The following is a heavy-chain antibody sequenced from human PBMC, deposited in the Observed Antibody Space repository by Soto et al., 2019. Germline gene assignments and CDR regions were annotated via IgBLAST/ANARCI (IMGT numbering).Heavy chain of an antibody. D-gene: IGHD3-3*01. J-gene: IGHJ5*02. CDR2: IXAXXXNX. V-gene: IGHV1-18*04. Sequence: ASVKASCKASGYTFTSYGISWVRQAPGQGPEWMGXIXAXXXNXNXAXKXXXXVTMTTDTSTSTVYLELNRLRSEDTAVYYCARSGRYLEWFPWFDPWGQGTLVTVSS. CDR3: ARSGRYLEWFPWFDP. CDR1: GYTFTSYG.